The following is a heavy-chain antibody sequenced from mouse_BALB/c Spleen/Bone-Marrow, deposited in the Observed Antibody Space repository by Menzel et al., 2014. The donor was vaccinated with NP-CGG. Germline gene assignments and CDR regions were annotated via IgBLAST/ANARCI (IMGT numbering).Heavy chain of an antibody. V-gene: IGHV5-6*01. CDR1: GFTFSSYG. CDR2: ISSRGTYT. Sequence: VQLKESGGDLVKPGGSLKLSCAASGFTFSSYGMSWVRQTPDISLEWVATISSRGTYTYYPDSVKGRFTISRDNAKNTLYLQMSGLKSEDTAIYYCARQRDYFAMEYWGLRTSVTISS. CDR3: ARQRDYFAMEY. J-gene: IGHJ4*01.